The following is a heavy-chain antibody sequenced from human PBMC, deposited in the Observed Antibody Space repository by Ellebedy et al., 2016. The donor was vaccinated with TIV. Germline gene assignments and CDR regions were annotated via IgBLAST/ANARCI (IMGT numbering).Heavy chain of an antibody. V-gene: IGHV3-74*01. D-gene: IGHD5-18*01. CDR1: GFTFSSYW. Sequence: GESLKISXAASGFTFSSYWMHWVRQAPGKGLGWVSRINSDGSSTSYADSVKGRFTISRDNAKNTLYLQMNSLRAEDTAVYYCARPIQLWSKYGMDVWGQGTTVTVSS. J-gene: IGHJ6*02. CDR2: INSDGSST. CDR3: ARPIQLWSKYGMDV.